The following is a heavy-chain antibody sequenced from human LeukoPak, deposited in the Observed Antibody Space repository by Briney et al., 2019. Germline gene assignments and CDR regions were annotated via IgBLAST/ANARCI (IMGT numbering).Heavy chain of an antibody. V-gene: IGHV1-69*13. CDR2: IIPIFGTA. Sequence: SVKVSCKASGGTFSSYAISWVRQAPGQGLEWMGGIIPIFGTANYAQKFQGRVTITADQSTSTAYMELSSLRSEDTAVYYCARTQAIAAAGLDDAFDIWGQGTMVTVSS. J-gene: IGHJ3*02. D-gene: IGHD6-13*01. CDR1: GGTFSSYA. CDR3: ARTQAIAAAGLDDAFDI.